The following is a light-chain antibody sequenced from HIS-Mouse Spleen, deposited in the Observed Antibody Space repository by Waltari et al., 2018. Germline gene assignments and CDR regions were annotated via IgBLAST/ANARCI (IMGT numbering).Light chain of an antibody. Sequence: DIVMTHCPLSLPVTPREPASISFRSSQSLLHSNGYNYLDWYLQKPGQSPQLLIYLGSNRASGVPDRFSGSGSGTDFTLKISRVEAEDVGVYYCMQALQTPWTFGQGTKLEIK. CDR1: QSLLHSNGYNY. CDR2: LGS. J-gene: IGKJ2*01. V-gene: IGKV2-28*01. CDR3: MQALQTPWT.